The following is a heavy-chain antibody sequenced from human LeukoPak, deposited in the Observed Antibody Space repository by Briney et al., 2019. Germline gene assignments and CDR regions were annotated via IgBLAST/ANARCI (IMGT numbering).Heavy chain of an antibody. CDR1: GGSISSYY. Sequence: SETLSLTCTVSGGSISSYYWSWIRQPPGKGLEWIGYIYYSGSTNYNPSLKSRVTISVDTSKNQFSLKLSCVTAADTAVYYCARGSPLAAAGTFDYWGQGTLVTVSS. D-gene: IGHD6-13*01. J-gene: IGHJ4*02. CDR2: IYYSGST. V-gene: IGHV4-59*01. CDR3: ARGSPLAAAGTFDY.